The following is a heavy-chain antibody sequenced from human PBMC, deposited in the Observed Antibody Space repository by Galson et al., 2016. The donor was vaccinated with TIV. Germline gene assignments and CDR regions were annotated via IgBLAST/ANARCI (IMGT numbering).Heavy chain of an antibody. Sequence: SVKVSCKAFGGIFRTNAISWVRQAPGQGLEWMGGIFAIFGIANYAQKFQGRVTITADESTSTAYMELSSLRSEDTAVYYCARNRGYSVTGDFDFWGQGTLVTVSS. D-gene: IGHD5/OR15-5a*01. V-gene: IGHV1-69*13. CDR3: ARNRGYSVTGDFDF. CDR1: GGIFRTNA. J-gene: IGHJ4*02. CDR2: IFAIFGIA.